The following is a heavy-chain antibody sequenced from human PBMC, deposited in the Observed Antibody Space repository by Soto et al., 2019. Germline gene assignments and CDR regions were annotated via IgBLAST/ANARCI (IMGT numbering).Heavy chain of an antibody. V-gene: IGHV3-33*01. D-gene: IGHD3-22*01. Sequence: GGSLRLSCAASGFTFSSYGMHWVRQAPGKGLEWVAVIWYDGSNKYYADSVKGRFTISRDNSKNTLYLQMNSLRAEDTAVYYCAREALGYYDSSGYYYNWFDPWGQGTLVTVS. CDR1: GFTFSSYG. CDR3: AREALGYYDSSGYYYNWFDP. J-gene: IGHJ5*02. CDR2: IWYDGSNK.